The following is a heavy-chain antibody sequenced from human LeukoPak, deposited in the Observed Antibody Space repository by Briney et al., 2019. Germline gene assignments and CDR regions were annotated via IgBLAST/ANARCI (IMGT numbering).Heavy chain of an antibody. D-gene: IGHD3-10*01. Sequence: GASVKVSCTASGYTFTSYAMNWVRQAPGQGLEWMGWINTNTGNPTYAQGFTGRFVFSLDTSVSTAYLQISSLKAEDTAVYYCARGRLGRFGELLFSYFDYWGQGTLVTVSS. CDR2: INTNTGNP. CDR1: GYTFTSYA. V-gene: IGHV7-4-1*02. CDR3: ARGRLGRFGELLFSYFDY. J-gene: IGHJ4*02.